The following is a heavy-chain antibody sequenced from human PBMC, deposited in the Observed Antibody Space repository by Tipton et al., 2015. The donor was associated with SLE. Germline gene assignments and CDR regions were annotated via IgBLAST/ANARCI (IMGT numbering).Heavy chain of an antibody. V-gene: IGHV4-34*01. CDR3: ARWRGGSGDA. D-gene: IGHD2-15*01. Sequence: GLVKPSETLSPTCAVYGGSFSGYYWSWIRQSPGKGLEWIGEINHSGGTNYNPSLKSRVTISVDTSKNQFSLKLSSVTAADTAVYYCARWRGGSGDAWGQGTLVTVSS. J-gene: IGHJ5*02. CDR1: GGSFSGYY. CDR2: INHSGGT.